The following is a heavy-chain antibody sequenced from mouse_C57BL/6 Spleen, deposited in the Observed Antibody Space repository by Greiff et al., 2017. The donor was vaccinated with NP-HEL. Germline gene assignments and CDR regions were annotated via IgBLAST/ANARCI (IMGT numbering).Heavy chain of an antibody. CDR3: ARGITTVVVPFDY. D-gene: IGHD1-1*01. CDR1: GYTFTSYW. V-gene: IGHV1-69*01. CDR2: IDPSDSYT. J-gene: IGHJ2*01. Sequence: QVQLKQPGAELVMPGASVKLSCKASGYTFTSYWMHWVKQRPGQGLEWIGEIDPSDSYTNYNQKFKGKSTLTVDKSSSTAYMQLSSLTSEDSAVYYCARGITTVVVPFDYWGQGTTLTVSS.